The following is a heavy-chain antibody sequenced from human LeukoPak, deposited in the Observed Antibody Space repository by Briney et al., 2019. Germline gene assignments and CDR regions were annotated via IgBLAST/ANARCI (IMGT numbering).Heavy chain of an antibody. CDR1: GSSISSGGYY. D-gene: IGHD6-13*01. Sequence: SQTLSLTCTVSGSSISSGGYYWSWIRQHPGKGLEWIGYIYYSGSTYYNPSLKSRVTISVDTSKNKFSLKLSSVTAADTAVYYCARDRREQQLVFDFWGQGTLVTVSS. V-gene: IGHV4-31*03. CDR2: IYYSGST. CDR3: ARDRREQQLVFDF. J-gene: IGHJ5*01.